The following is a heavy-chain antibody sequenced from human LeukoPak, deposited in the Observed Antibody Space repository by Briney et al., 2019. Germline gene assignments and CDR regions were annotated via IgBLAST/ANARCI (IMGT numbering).Heavy chain of an antibody. CDR2: IYYSGST. CDR3: ARAVTYYDFWSGYYDASHFDY. J-gene: IGHJ4*02. Sequence: KASETLSLTCTVSGGSISSYYWSWIRQPPGKGLEWLGYIYYSGSTNYNPSLKSRVTISVDTSKNQFSLKLSSVTAADTAVYYCARAVTYYDFWSGYYDASHFDYWGQGTLVTVSS. CDR1: GGSISSYY. V-gene: IGHV4-59*01. D-gene: IGHD3-3*01.